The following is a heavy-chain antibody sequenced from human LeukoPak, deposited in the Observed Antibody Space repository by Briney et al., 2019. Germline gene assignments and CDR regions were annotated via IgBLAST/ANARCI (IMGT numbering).Heavy chain of an antibody. V-gene: IGHV1-18*01. D-gene: IGHD2-15*01. CDR3: ARVEIRVVPSQNYYYYYMDV. CDR2: ISAYNGNT. J-gene: IGHJ6*03. CDR1: GYTFTSYG. Sequence: ASVKVSCKASGYTFTSYGISWVRQAPGQGLEWMGWISAYNGNTNYAQKLQGRVTMTTDTSTSTAYMELRSLRSDDTAVYYCARVEIRVVPSQNYYYYYMDVWGKGTTVTISS.